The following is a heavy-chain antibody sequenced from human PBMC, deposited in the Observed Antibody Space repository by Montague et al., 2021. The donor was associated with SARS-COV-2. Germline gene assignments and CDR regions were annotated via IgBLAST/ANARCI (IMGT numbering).Heavy chain of an antibody. Sequence: SETLSLTCAVYGGSFSDYYWSWIRQPPGKGLEWIGEINHRGTSNYNPSLKSRVSISVDTSKNQFSLYLSSVTAADTAVYYCMRGRQDFNMIVVVMTGGEYYFDYWGQGTLVTVSS. J-gene: IGHJ4*02. CDR1: GGSFSDYY. V-gene: IGHV4-34*01. CDR2: INHRGTS. CDR3: MRGRQDFNMIVVVMTGGEYYFDY. D-gene: IGHD3-22*01.